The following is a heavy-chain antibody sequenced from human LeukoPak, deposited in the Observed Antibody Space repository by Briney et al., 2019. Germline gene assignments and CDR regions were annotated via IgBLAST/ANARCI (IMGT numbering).Heavy chain of an antibody. D-gene: IGHD1-20*01. V-gene: IGHV1-18*01. CDR1: GYTFTSYG. CDR2: ISAYNGNT. J-gene: IGHJ3*02. Sequence: EASVKVSCKASGYTFTSYGISWVRQAPGQGLEWMGWISAYNGNTNYAQKLQGRATMTTDTSTSTAYMELRSLRSDDTAVYYCARVTFTDDAFDIWGQGTMVTVSS. CDR3: ARVTFTDDAFDI.